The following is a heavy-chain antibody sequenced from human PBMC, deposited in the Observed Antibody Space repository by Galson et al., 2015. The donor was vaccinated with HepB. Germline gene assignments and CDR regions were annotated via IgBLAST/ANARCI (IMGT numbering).Heavy chain of an antibody. CDR1: GFTFSTST. Sequence: SLRLSCAASGFTFSTSTMNWLRQAPGKELEWVSYISSEGRTISYADSVKGRFTISRANAKNSLYLQMSSLRTEDTARYYCARAGFDPIGYSSYRFCDFRGRGTLVAVSS. CDR3: ARAGFDPIGYSSYRFCDF. D-gene: IGHD3-22*01. V-gene: IGHV3-48*04. J-gene: IGHJ2*01. CDR2: ISSEGRTI.